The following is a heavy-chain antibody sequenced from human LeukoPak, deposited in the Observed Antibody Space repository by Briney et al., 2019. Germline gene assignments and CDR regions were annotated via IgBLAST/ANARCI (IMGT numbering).Heavy chain of an antibody. V-gene: IGHV3-23*01. Sequence: GGSLRLSCAASGFTFSSYAMSWVRQAPGKGLEWVSAISGSGGSTYHADSVKGRFTISRDNSKNTLYLQMNSLRAEDTAVYYCAKVCAGCSGYVGFDYWGQGTLVTVSS. CDR2: ISGSGGST. CDR1: GFTFSSYA. J-gene: IGHJ4*02. D-gene: IGHD5-12*01. CDR3: AKVCAGCSGYVGFDY.